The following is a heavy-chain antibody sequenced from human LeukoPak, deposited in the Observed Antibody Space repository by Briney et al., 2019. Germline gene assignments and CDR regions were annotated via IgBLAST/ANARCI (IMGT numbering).Heavy chain of an antibody. D-gene: IGHD6-6*01. CDR3: ASEYYYYDMDV. V-gene: IGHV4-34*01. Sequence: SEALSLTCAVYGGTFSGYYWTWIRQPPGKGLEWIGEINHSGSTTYNPSLKSRVTISADTSKNQFSLRLSSVTAADTAVYYCASEYYYYDMDVWGQGTTVTVSS. J-gene: IGHJ6*02. CDR1: GGTFSGYY. CDR2: INHSGST.